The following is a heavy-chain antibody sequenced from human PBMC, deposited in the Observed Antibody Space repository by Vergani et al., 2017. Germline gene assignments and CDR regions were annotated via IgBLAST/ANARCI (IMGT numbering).Heavy chain of an antibody. D-gene: IGHD4-17*01. Sequence: QVQLVESGGGVVQPGRSLRLSCAASGFTFSSYGMHWVRQAPGKGLEWVAVIWYDGSNKYYADSVKGRFTISRDNSKNTLYLQMNSLRAEDTAVYYCAKGSYGDYVLVYFDYWGQGTLVTVSS. V-gene: IGHV3-33*06. J-gene: IGHJ4*02. CDR2: IWYDGSNK. CDR3: AKGSYGDYVLVYFDY. CDR1: GFTFSSYG.